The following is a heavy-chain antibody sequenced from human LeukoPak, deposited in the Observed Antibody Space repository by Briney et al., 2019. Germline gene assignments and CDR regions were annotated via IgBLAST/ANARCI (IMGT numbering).Heavy chain of an antibody. Sequence: SETLSLTCTVFGDSINSHYWNWVPQAPGKGLEWIGYIYYSGSTNYNPSLKSRVTISVDTSKNQFSLKLSSVTAADTAVYYCARGVEGDYFDYWGQGTLVTVSS. CDR3: ARGVEGDYFDY. J-gene: IGHJ4*02. V-gene: IGHV4-59*11. D-gene: IGHD3-10*01. CDR1: GDSINSHY. CDR2: IYYSGST.